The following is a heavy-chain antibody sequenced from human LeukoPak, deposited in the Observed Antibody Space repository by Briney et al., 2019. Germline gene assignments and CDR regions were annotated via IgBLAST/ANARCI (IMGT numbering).Heavy chain of an antibody. V-gene: IGHV4-34*01. CDR2: ISHSGST. CDR1: GGSISSYY. J-gene: IGHJ5*01. D-gene: IGHD6-6*01. CDR3: ARRSGSSSAWFDS. Sequence: PSETLSLTCTVSGGSISSYYWSWIRQPPGKGLEWIGEISHSGSTNYNPSLKSRVTISVDTSKNQFSLKLSSVTAADTAVYYCARRSGSSSAWFDSWGQGTLVTVSS.